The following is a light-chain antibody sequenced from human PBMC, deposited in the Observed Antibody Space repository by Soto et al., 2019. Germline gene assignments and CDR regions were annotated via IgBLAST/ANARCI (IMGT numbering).Light chain of an antibody. V-gene: IGKV3-20*01. J-gene: IGKJ1*01. CDR2: GAS. CDR3: QQYGSSRT. Sequence: EIVLTQSPGTLSLSPGERATLSCRASESVSNNYLAWYQQKLGQAPRLLIYGASSRATGIPDRFRGSGSGTDFTLTISRLEPEDFAVYYCQQYGSSRTFGQGTKVEI. CDR1: ESVSNNY.